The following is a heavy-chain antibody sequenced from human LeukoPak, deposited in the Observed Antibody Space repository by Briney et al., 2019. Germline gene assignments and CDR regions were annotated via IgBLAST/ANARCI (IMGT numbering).Heavy chain of an antibody. D-gene: IGHD6-19*01. CDR2: ISSTSSYI. V-gene: IGHV3-21*01. J-gene: IGHJ2*01. Sequence: GGSLRLSCAASGFTFSSYTMNWVRQAPGKGQEWVSYISSTSSYINYADSVKGRLTISRDNAKNSLYLQMNSLRAEDTAVYYCARTSSGWAPPQPAWYFDLWGRGTLVTVSS. CDR1: GFTFSSYT. CDR3: ARTSSGWAPPQPAWYFDL.